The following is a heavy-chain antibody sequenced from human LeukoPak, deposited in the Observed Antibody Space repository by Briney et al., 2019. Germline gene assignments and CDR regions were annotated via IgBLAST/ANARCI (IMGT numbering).Heavy chain of an antibody. CDR2: IRYDGSTK. V-gene: IGHV3-33*01. D-gene: IGHD5-12*01. CDR3: ARAYSRESGYDFVFEN. CDR1: GFTFSNYG. J-gene: IGHJ4*02. Sequence: GGSLRLSCAASGFTFSNYGVHWVRQAPGKGLEWVAVIRYDGSTKYYADSVKGRFTISRDNSKNTVYLGMNSLRAEDTAVYYCARAYSRESGYDFVFENWGQGTLVSVSS.